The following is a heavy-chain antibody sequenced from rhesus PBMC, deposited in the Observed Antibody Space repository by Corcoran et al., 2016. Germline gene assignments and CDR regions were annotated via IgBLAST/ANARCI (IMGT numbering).Heavy chain of an antibody. D-gene: IGHD6-25*01. CDR2: IYGKSASN. Sequence: QVQLQQWGEGLVKPSETLSLTCAVYGGSISGYYYWSWIRQPPGKGLEWIGYIYGKSASNNYNPSRKNRVTISKDTSKNQSSRKLSSVTAADTAVYDCARDIASGFDYWGQGVLVTFSS. J-gene: IGHJ4*01. V-gene: IGHV4-73*01. CDR1: GGSISGYYY. CDR3: ARDIASGFDY.